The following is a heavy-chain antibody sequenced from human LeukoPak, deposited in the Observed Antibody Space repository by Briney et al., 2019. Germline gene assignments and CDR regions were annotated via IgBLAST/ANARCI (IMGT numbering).Heavy chain of an antibody. D-gene: IGHD1-14*01. Sequence: GGSLRLSCAASGFTFSTYSMNWVRQAPGKGLEWASSITNSSSYKHYADSVKGRFTISRDNARNSLYLQMNSLRAEDTAVYYCSTGGPWGQGTLVTVSS. CDR2: ITNSSSYK. V-gene: IGHV3-21*01. CDR3: STGGP. J-gene: IGHJ5*02. CDR1: GFTFSTYS.